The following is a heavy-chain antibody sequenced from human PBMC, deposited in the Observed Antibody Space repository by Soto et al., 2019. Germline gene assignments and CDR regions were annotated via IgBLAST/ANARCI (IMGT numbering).Heavy chain of an antibody. CDR1: GGSFSGYS. J-gene: IGHJ4*01. CDR2: INYTGTT. Sequence: SETLSLTCAVNGGSFSGYSWTWIRQAPGKGLDWIGEINYTGTTNYSPSLKSRVTLSVDTSKNQFSLELRSVSAADTAVYYCAREGGSGRYYYDYWGHGTLVTVSS. D-gene: IGHD6-19*01. V-gene: IGHV4-34*01. CDR3: AREGGSGRYYYDY.